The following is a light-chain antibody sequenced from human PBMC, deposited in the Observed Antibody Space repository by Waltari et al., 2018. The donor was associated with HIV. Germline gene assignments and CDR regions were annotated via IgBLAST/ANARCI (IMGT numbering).Light chain of an antibody. CDR2: GNT. CDR3: HSFDSSLSGVV. V-gene: IGLV1-40*01. CDR1: SSNIGAGFD. J-gene: IGLJ2*01. Sequence: QSVLTQPPSVSGAPGQRVPISCTGSSSNIGAGFDVHWYQQLPGTVPKLLIYGNTNRPSGVPDRCAGAKSGTSASLAITGLQAEDEADYYCHSFDSSLSGVVFGGGTKLTVL.